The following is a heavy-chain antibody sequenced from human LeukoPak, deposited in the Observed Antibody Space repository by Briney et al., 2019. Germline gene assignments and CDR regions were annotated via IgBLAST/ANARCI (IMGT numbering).Heavy chain of an antibody. CDR1: GYTLTELS. V-gene: IGHV1-24*01. CDR3: ATASLTGTEAFDI. Sequence: ASVKVSCKLSGYTLTELSMHWVRQAPGKGLEWMGGFYPEDGETIYAQKFQGRVTMTEDTATDTAYMELSSLRSEDTAVYYCATASLTGTEAFDIWGQGTMVTVSS. J-gene: IGHJ3*02. D-gene: IGHD3-9*01. CDR2: FYPEDGET.